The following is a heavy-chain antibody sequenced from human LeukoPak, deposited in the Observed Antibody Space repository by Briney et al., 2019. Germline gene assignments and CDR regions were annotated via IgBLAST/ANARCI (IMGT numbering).Heavy chain of an antibody. J-gene: IGHJ4*02. V-gene: IGHV1-2*06. Sequence: GASVKVSCKASGYTFTSYHMHWVRQAPGQGLEWMGRINPNSGGTNYAQKFQGRVTMTRDTSISTAYMELSRLRSDDTAVYYCARGPPNWGYDYWGPGTLVTVSS. CDR3: ARGPPNWGYDY. D-gene: IGHD7-27*01. CDR1: GYTFTSYH. CDR2: INPNSGGT.